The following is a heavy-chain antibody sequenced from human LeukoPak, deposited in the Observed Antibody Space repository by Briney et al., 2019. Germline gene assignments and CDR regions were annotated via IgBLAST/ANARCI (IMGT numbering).Heavy chain of an antibody. V-gene: IGHV4-61*01. Sequence: PSETLSLTCIVSGGSVRSDNYYWSWIRQPPGRGLEWIGYIYYSGSTNYNPSLESRITISVDTSKNQFSLKLSSVTAADTAVYYCAKGGHSSGWYHDYWGQGTLVTVSS. D-gene: IGHD6-19*01. CDR1: GGSVRSDNYY. CDR2: IYYSGST. J-gene: IGHJ4*02. CDR3: AKGGHSSGWYHDY.